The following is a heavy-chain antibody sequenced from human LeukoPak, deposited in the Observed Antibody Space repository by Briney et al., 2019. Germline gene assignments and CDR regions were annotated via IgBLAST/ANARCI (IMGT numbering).Heavy chain of an antibody. V-gene: IGHV3-23*01. CDR2: ISGGGDDT. D-gene: IGHD3-22*01. Sequence: GGSLRLSCAVSGFIYSSSAMSWVRQAPGKGLEWVSAISGGGDDTSYADSARGRFTVSRDNSKNTLYLQMNSLRAEDTAVYYCAKDSRESSGHFPYYYYYHYGLDVWGQGTTVTVSS. J-gene: IGHJ6*02. CDR3: AKDSRESSGHFPYYYYYHYGLDV. CDR1: GFIYSSSA.